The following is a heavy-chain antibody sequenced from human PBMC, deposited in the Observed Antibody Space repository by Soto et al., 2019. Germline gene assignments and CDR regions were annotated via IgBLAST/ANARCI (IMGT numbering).Heavy chain of an antibody. Sequence: QITLKESGPPLVNPTQTPTLTCTFSGFSLSTSGVGVGWIRQPPGKALEWLALIYWDDDKRYTPSLKSRLTITKDTSKTQVVLTLTNMDPVDTATYYCAHRRPDYGGPALYYFDYWGQGSLVTVSS. CDR2: IYWDDDK. CDR3: AHRRPDYGGPALYYFDY. D-gene: IGHD4-17*01. J-gene: IGHJ4*02. V-gene: IGHV2-5*02. CDR1: GFSLSTSGVG.